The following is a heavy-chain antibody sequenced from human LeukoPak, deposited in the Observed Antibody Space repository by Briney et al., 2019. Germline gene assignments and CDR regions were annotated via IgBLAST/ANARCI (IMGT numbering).Heavy chain of an antibody. V-gene: IGHV4-31*03. D-gene: IGHD5-12*01. CDR1: GGSISSGGYY. CDR2: IYYSGST. Sequence: PSETLSLTCTVSGGSISSGGYYWSWIRQHPGKGLEWIGYIYYSGSTYYNPSLKGRVTISVDTSKNQFSLKLSSVTAADTAVYYCARLPEDIVAMTYYFDYWGQGTLVTVSS. J-gene: IGHJ4*02. CDR3: ARLPEDIVAMTYYFDY.